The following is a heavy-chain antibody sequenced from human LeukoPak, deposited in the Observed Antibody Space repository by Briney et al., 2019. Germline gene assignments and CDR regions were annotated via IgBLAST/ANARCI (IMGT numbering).Heavy chain of an antibody. CDR2: IKQDGSEK. CDR3: ARRYPQYDFYYFDY. Sequence: GGSLRLSCAASGFTFSSYWMSWVRQAPGKGLEWVANIKQDGSEKYYVDSVEGRFTISRDNAKNSLYLQMNSLRAEDTAVYYCARRYPQYDFYYFDYWGQGTLVTVSS. J-gene: IGHJ4*02. V-gene: IGHV3-7*01. D-gene: IGHD3-3*01. CDR1: GFTFSSYW.